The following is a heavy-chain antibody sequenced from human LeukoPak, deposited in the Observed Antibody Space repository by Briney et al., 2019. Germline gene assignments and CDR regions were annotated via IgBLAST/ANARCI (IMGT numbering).Heavy chain of an antibody. Sequence: SETLSLTGTVSGGSISSYYWSWLRHPPGKGLEWIGFIYYSGITTYNPSLKSRVTISVDTSRNQFSLKMNSMTAADTALYYCAAGRMITEVNALDYWGQGTLVTVSS. CDR2: IYYSGIT. CDR1: GGSISSYY. D-gene: IGHD3-22*01. J-gene: IGHJ4*02. V-gene: IGHV4-59*08. CDR3: AAGRMITEVNALDY.